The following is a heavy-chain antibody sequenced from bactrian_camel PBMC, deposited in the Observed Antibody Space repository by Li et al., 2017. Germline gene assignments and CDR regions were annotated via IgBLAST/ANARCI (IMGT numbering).Heavy chain of an antibody. D-gene: IGHD2*01. CDR1: GYSAVTLC. CDR2: IATGSGNT. CDR3: AARGPYCYTKLSVADFTY. V-gene: IGHV3S1*01. Sequence: HVQLVESGGGSVETGGSLRLSCAAASGYSAVTLCMGWFRQAPGKEREGVARIATGSGNTYYADSVKGRFTISQDNAKNTVYLQMNSLKPEDTAMYYCAARGPYCYTKLSVADFTYWGQGTQVTVS. J-gene: IGHJ6*01.